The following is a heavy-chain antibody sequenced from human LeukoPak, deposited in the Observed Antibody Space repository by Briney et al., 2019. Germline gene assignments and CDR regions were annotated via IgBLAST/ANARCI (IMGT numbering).Heavy chain of an antibody. D-gene: IGHD2-15*01. V-gene: IGHV1-18*04. CDR3: ARTPDTDIVVVLAATSYYYMDV. J-gene: IGHJ6*03. CDR2: ISAYNGNT. Sequence: GASVKVSCKASGYTFTSYGISWVRQAPGQGLEWMGWISAYNGNTNYAQKLQGRVTMATDTSTSTAYMELRSLRADDTAVYYCARTPDTDIVVVLAATSYYYMDVWGKGTTATVSS. CDR1: GYTFTSYG.